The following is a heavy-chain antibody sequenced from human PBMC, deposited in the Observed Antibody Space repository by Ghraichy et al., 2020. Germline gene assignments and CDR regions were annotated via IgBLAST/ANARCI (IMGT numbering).Heavy chain of an antibody. D-gene: IGHD5-12*01. V-gene: IGHV4-31*03. J-gene: IGHJ4*02. Sequence: SETLSLTCTVSGGSISSGGYYWSWIRQHPGKGLEWIGYIYYSGSTYYNPSLKSRVTISVDTSKNQFSLKLSSVTAADTAVYYCARDGGLRLPFDYWGQGTLVTVSS. CDR2: IYYSGST. CDR1: GGSISSGGYY. CDR3: ARDGGLRLPFDY.